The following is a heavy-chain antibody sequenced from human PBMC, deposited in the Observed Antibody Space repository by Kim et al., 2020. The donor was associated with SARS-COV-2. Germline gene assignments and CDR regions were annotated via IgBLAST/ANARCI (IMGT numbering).Heavy chain of an antibody. CDR2: IYSGGST. Sequence: GGSLRLSCAASGFTVSSNYMSWVRQAPGKGLEWVSVIYSGGSTYYADSVKGRFTISRHNSKNTLYLQMNSLRAEDTAVYYCARGIDYYDSSGPRSYWGQGTLVTVSS. CDR3: ARGIDYYDSSGPRSY. V-gene: IGHV3-53*04. J-gene: IGHJ4*02. CDR1: GFTVSSNY. D-gene: IGHD3-22*01.